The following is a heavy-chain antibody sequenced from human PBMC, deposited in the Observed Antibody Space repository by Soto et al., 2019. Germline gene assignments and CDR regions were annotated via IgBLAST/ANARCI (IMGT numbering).Heavy chain of an antibody. Sequence: SETLSLTCTVSGGSISSGDSYWTWIRQPPGKGLEWIGYIYYSGSTYYNPSLKSRVTISVDTSKTQFSLKLSSVTAADTAVYYCARGGGGTYYPYFDYWGQGTLVTVSS. CDR2: IYYSGST. V-gene: IGHV4-30-4*01. D-gene: IGHD1-26*01. CDR1: GGSISSGDSY. J-gene: IGHJ4*02. CDR3: ARGGGGTYYPYFDY.